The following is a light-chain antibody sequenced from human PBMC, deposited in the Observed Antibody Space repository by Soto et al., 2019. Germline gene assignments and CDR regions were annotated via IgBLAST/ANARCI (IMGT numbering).Light chain of an antibody. CDR3: CSYAGSSTVV. CDR1: SSDVGGYNI. J-gene: IGLJ1*01. Sequence: QSVLTQPASVSGSPGQSITISCTGTSSDVGGYNIVSWYQQHPGKAPKLMLYEGSKRPSGVSNRFSGSKSGNTASLTISGLQADDEADYYCCSYAGSSTVVFGTGTKVTVL. V-gene: IGLV2-23*03. CDR2: EGS.